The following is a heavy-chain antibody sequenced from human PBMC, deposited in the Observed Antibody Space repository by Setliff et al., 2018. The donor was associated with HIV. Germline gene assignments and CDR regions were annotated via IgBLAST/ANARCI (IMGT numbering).Heavy chain of an antibody. CDR2: IHFDGTNK. V-gene: IGHV3-30*02. CDR1: GFTFSNSG. CDR3: AKEYYDIFGYYYYSMDV. Sequence: GSLRLSCAASGFTFSNSGMHWVRQAPGKGLEWVALIHFDGTNKYYRDSVKGRFTISRDNSKNTLYLQMNSLRAEYTAVYYCAKEYYDIFGYYYYSMDVWGQGTTVTVSS. D-gene: IGHD3-9*01. J-gene: IGHJ6*02.